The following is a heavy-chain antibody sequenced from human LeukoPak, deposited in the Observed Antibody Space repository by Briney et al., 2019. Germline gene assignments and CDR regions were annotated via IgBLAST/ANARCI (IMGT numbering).Heavy chain of an antibody. Sequence: GASVKVSCKASGGTFSSYAISLVRQAPGQGLDWMGRIIPIFGTANYAQKFQGRVTITTDESTSTAYMELSSLRYEDTAVYYCARASDCSGGSCPISYWGQGTLVTVSS. J-gene: IGHJ4*02. V-gene: IGHV1-69*05. CDR1: GGTFSSYA. CDR2: IIPIFGTA. CDR3: ARASDCSGGSCPISY. D-gene: IGHD2-15*01.